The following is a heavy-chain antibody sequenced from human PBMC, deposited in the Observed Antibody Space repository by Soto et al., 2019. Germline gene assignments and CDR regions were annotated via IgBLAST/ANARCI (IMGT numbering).Heavy chain of an antibody. J-gene: IGHJ6*03. CDR1: GFTFDDYA. Sequence: GGSLRLSCAASGFTFDDYAMHWVRQAPGKGLEWVSGISWNSGSIGYADSVKGRFTISRDNAKNSLYLQMNSLRAEDTALYYCAKENYSRGQEYYYMDVWGKGTTVTVSS. D-gene: IGHD6-19*01. CDR2: ISWNSGSI. CDR3: AKENYSRGQEYYYMDV. V-gene: IGHV3-9*01.